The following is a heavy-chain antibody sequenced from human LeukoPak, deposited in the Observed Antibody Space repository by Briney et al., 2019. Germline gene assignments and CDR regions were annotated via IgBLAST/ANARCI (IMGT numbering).Heavy chain of an antibody. CDR1: GFTFDVYA. CDR3: AKASGGWYAPFDY. V-gene: IGHV3-9*01. Sequence: PGGSLRLSCAASGFTFDVYAMRWVRQAPGRGLEWVSGISWNRGNIAYADSVKGRFTISRDNAKNSLYLQMNSLRAEDTALYYCAKASGGWYAPFDYWGQGTLVTVSS. D-gene: IGHD6-19*01. CDR2: ISWNRGNI. J-gene: IGHJ4*02.